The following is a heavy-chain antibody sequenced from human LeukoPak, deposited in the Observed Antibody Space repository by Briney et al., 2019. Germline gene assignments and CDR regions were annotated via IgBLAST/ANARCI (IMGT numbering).Heavy chain of an antibody. J-gene: IGHJ4*02. CDR2: INPKSGGT. D-gene: IGHD2-2*01. CDR1: GYIFTDYY. Sequence: ASVKVSCKTSGYIFTDYYIHWVRQAPGQGLEWMGWINPKSGGTNYGQNFQGRLTMTRDTSISTAYMDLSRLTSDDTAVYYCAEGGENHCGRATCFQGSAFWGQGTLVTVSS. V-gene: IGHV1-2*02. CDR3: AEGGENHCGRATCFQGSAF.